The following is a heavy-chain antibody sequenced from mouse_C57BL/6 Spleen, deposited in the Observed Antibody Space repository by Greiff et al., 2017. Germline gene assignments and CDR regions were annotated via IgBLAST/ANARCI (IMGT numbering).Heavy chain of an antibody. J-gene: IGHJ4*01. CDR1: GYTFTSYW. CDR3: ARDDYDGGNAMDY. V-gene: IGHV1-53*01. CDR2: INPSNGGT. D-gene: IGHD2-4*01. Sequence: QVQLQQPGTELVKPGASVKLSCKASGYTFTSYWMHWVKQRPGQGLEWIGNINPSNGGTNYNEKFKSKATLTVDKSSSTAYMQLSSLTSEDSAVYDCARDDYDGGNAMDYWGQGTSVTVSS.